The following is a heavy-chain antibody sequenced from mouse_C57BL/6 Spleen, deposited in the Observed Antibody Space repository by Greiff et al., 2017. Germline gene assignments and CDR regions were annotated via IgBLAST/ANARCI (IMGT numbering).Heavy chain of an antibody. CDR1: GFTFSNYW. CDR2: IRLKSDNYAT. Sequence: DVMLVESGGGLVQPGGSMKLSCVASGFTFSNYWMNWVRQSPEKGLEWVAQIRLKSDNYATHYAESVKGRFTISRDDSKSSVYLQMNNLRAEDTGIYYCTGLWLRQGGLDYWGQGTTLTVSS. D-gene: IGHD2-2*01. J-gene: IGHJ2*01. CDR3: TGLWLRQGGLDY. V-gene: IGHV6-3*01.